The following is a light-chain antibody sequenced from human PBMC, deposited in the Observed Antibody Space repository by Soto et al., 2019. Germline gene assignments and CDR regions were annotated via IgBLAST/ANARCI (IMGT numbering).Light chain of an antibody. CDR2: DVS. CDR1: QSISSY. CDR3: QKRVNGPT. Sequence: EIVLTQSQATLSLSPGERATLSCRASQSISSYLGWYQQKPGQAPRLPIYDVSKRATGIPARFSGSGSGTDFTLTISSLEPEDFAVYYCQKRVNGPTFGGGTKVETK. V-gene: IGKV3-11*01. J-gene: IGKJ4*01.